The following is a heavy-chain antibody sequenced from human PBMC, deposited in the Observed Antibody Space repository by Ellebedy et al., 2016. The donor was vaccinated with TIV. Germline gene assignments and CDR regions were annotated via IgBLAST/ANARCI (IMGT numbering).Heavy chain of an antibody. D-gene: IGHD3-22*01. V-gene: IGHV3-21*01. CDR1: GFTFSSYS. Sequence: GESLKISCAASGFTFSSYSMNWVRQAPGKGLEWVASISSSGSYIYYADSVKGRFPISRDNAKNSLYLQMNSLRAEDTAVYYCARDLDDSSGYYYPMIDYWGQGTLVTVSS. J-gene: IGHJ4*02. CDR2: ISSSGSYI. CDR3: ARDLDDSSGYYYPMIDY.